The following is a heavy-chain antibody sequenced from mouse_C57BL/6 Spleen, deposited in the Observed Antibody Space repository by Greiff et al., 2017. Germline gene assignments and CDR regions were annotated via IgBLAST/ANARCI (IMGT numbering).Heavy chain of an antibody. V-gene: IGHV14-1*01. CDR2: IDPEDGDT. CDR1: GFNIKDYY. Sequence: VQLQQSGAELVRPGASVKLSCTASGFNIKDYYMHWVKQRPEQGLEWIGRIDPEDGDTEYAPKFQGKATMTADTSSNTAYLQLSSLTSEDTAVYYCTTAGDYDEGYYYAMDYWGQGTSVTVSS. J-gene: IGHJ4*01. CDR3: TTAGDYDEGYYYAMDY. D-gene: IGHD2-4*01.